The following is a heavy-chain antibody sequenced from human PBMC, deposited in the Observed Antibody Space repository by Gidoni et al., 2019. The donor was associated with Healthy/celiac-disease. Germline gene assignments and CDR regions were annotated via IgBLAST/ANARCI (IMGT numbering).Heavy chain of an antibody. V-gene: IGHV4-31*03. D-gene: IGHD7-27*01. Sequence: QVQLQESGPGLVKPSPTLSLTCTVSGGSISRGGYYWSWIRQHPGKGLEWIGYIYYSGSTYYNPSLKSRVTISVDTSKNQFSLKLSSVTAADTAVYYCAIQVSEGSPTGAFDIWGQGTMVTVSS. CDR2: IYYSGST. J-gene: IGHJ3*02. CDR3: AIQVSEGSPTGAFDI. CDR1: GGSISRGGYY.